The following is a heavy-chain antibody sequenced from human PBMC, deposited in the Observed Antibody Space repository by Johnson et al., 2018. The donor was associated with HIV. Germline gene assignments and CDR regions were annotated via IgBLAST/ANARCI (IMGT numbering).Heavy chain of an antibody. CDR1: GFIFGDYA. D-gene: IGHD6-19*01. CDR3: TSKGRTGAAFTVGAFEI. Sequence: VQLVESGGGLVQPGRSLRLSCTASGFIFGDYAMNWVRQAPGKGLEWVGFIRSKAYGGTTEYAASVKGRFTISRNDSKRIAYLQMNSLKTEDTAVYYCTSKGRTGAAFTVGAFEIWGQGTMVTVSS. V-gene: IGHV3-49*04. J-gene: IGHJ3*02. CDR2: IRSKAYGGTT.